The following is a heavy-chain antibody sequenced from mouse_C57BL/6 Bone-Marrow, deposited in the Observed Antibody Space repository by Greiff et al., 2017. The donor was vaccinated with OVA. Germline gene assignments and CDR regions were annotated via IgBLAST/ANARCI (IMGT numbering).Heavy chain of an antibody. J-gene: IGHJ4*01. V-gene: IGHV1-42*01. CDR1: GYSFTGYY. CDR3: ARPSYGNFLGY. D-gene: IGHD2-1*01. CDR2: INPSTGGT. Sequence: VQLKESGPELVKPGASVKISCKASGYSFTGYYMNWVKQSPDKSLEWIGEINPSTGGTTYNQKFKAKATLTVDKSSSTAYMQLKSLTSEDSAVYYCARPSYGNFLGYWGQGTSVTVSS.